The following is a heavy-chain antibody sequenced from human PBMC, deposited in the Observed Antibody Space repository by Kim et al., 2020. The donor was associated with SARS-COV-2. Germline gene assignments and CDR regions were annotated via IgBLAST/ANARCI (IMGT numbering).Heavy chain of an antibody. CDR1: GYTFTSYY. V-gene: IGHV1-46*01. J-gene: IGHJ6*02. D-gene: IGHD2-2*01. CDR2: INPSGGST. CDR3: ARDLRGSGYCSSTSCYSHYYYGMDV. Sequence: ASVKVSCKASGYTFTSYYMHWVRQAPGQGLEWMGIINPSGGSTSYAQKFQGRVTMTRDTSTSTVYMELSSLRSEDTAVYYCARDLRGSGYCSSTSCYSHYYYGMDVWGQGTTGTVSS.